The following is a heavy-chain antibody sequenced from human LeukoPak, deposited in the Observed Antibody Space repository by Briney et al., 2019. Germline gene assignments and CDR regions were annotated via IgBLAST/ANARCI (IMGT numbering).Heavy chain of an antibody. CDR3: TRTLGSGSYYNSAHYYFDY. Sequence: SLRLSCAASAFTFSSYSMNWVRQAPGKGLEWVGFIRSKAYGGTTGYAASVKGRFTISRDDSKSIAYLQMNSLKTEDTAVYYCTRTLGSGSYYNSAHYYFDYWGQGTLVTVSS. D-gene: IGHD3-10*01. CDR2: IRSKAYGGTT. V-gene: IGHV3-49*04. J-gene: IGHJ4*02. CDR1: AFTFSSYS.